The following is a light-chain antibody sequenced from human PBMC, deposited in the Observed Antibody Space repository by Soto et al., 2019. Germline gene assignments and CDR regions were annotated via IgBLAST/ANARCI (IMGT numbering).Light chain of an antibody. CDR2: AAS. V-gene: IGKV1-39*01. CDR1: QRISSY. Sequence: DIQMTQSPSSLSASVGDRVTITCRASQRISSYLSWYQQEPGKAPKLLIYAASTLQSGVTSNFRGSGSGTDVTLTISSLQPEDFATYYCQQSHSTPWTFGQGTKVEIK. J-gene: IGKJ1*01. CDR3: QQSHSTPWT.